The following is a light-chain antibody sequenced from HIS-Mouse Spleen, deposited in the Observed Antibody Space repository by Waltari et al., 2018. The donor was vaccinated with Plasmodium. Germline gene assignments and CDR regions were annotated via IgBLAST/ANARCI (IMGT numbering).Light chain of an antibody. CDR1: ALPKKY. CDR3: YSTDSSGNHSVV. J-gene: IGLJ2*01. V-gene: IGLV3-10*01. Sequence: SYELTQPPSVSVSPGQTARITCSGDALPKKYAYRCQQKSGQAPVLVIYEDSKRPSGIPERFSGSSSGSMATLTISGAQVEDEADYYCYSTDSSGNHSVVFGGGTKLTVL. CDR2: EDS.